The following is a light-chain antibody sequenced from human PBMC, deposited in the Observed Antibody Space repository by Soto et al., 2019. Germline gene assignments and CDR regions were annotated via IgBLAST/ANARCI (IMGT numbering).Light chain of an antibody. CDR2: DIS. J-gene: IGKJ4*01. Sequence: ETFMTQAQSTLSVSPVEIATLSCRASQSVSSNLAWYQQKPGQPPRLLIYDISTRATGIPTRFSGSGSGTEFTLTISSLQSEDFAVYYCQQYNSWTLTFGGGGKV. V-gene: IGKV3D-15*01. CDR1: QSVSSN. CDR3: QQYNSWTLT.